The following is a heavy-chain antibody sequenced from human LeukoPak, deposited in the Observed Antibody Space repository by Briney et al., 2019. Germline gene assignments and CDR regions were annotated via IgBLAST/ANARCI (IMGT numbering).Heavy chain of an antibody. D-gene: IGHD6-19*01. CDR3: AKAGMGYSSGWYFDY. Sequence: GGSLRLSCAASGFTFSSYAMSWVRQAPGKGLEWVSAISGSGGSTYYADSVKGRFTISRDNSKNTLYLQMNSLRAEDTAVYYCAKAGMGYSSGWYFDYWGQGTLVTVSS. CDR2: ISGSGGST. J-gene: IGHJ4*02. CDR1: GFTFSSYA. V-gene: IGHV3-23*01.